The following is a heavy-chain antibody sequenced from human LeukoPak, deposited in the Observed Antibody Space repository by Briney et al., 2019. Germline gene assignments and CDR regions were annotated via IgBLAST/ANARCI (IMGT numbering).Heavy chain of an antibody. CDR3: ATPKLEYGLFDY. CDR2: FDPEDGET. D-gene: IGHD2/OR15-2a*01. V-gene: IGHV1-24*01. CDR1: GYTLTELS. J-gene: IGHJ4*02. Sequence: APVKVSCKVSGYTLTELSMHWVRQAPGKGLEWMGGFDPEDGETIYAQKFQGRVTMTEDTSTDTAYMELSSLRSEDTAVYYCATPKLEYGLFDYWGQGTLVTVSS.